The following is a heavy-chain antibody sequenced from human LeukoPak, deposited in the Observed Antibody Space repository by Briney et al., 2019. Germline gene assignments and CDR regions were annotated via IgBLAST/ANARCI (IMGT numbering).Heavy chain of an antibody. D-gene: IGHD6-19*01. CDR3: ARAGSSGWYWGRAFDI. V-gene: IGHV1-2*06. CDR1: GYTFTGYY. CDR2: INPNSGGT. Sequence: GASVKVSCKASGYTFTGYYTHWVRQAPGQGLEWMGRINPNSGGTNYAQKFQGRVTMTRDTSISTAYMELSRLRSDDTAVYYCARAGSSGWYWGRAFDIWGQGTMVTVSS. J-gene: IGHJ3*02.